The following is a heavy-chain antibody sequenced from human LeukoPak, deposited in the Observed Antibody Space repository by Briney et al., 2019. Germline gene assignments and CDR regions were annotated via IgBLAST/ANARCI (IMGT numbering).Heavy chain of an antibody. CDR2: ISGSGGST. CDR3: AKDAEAAAVCYV. J-gene: IGHJ3*01. Sequence: GGSLRLSCAASGFTFSSSWMSWVRQAPGKGLEWVSAISGSGGSTYYADSVKGRFTISRDNSKNTLYLQMNSLRAGDTAVYYCAKDAEAAAVCYVWGQGTMVTVSS. D-gene: IGHD6-13*01. CDR1: GFTFSSSW. V-gene: IGHV3-23*01.